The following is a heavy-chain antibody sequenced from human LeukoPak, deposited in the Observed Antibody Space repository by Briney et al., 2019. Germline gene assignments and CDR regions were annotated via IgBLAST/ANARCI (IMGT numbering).Heavy chain of an antibody. CDR1: GFTVSSNY. CDR2: IYSGGST. Sequence: GGSLRLSCAASGFTVSSNYMSWVRQAPGKGLEWVSVIYSGGSTYYADSVKGRFTISRDNSKNTLYLHMSSLSAEDTAVYYCARTGDKWNDPWYTDYWGQGTLVTVSS. J-gene: IGHJ4*02. D-gene: IGHD1-1*01. V-gene: IGHV3-53*01. CDR3: ARTGDKWNDPWYTDY.